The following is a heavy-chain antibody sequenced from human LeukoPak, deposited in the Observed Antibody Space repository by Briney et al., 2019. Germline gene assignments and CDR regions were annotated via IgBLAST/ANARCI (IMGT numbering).Heavy chain of an antibody. CDR1: GGTFSSYA. V-gene: IGHV1-69*05. D-gene: IGHD5-18*01. CDR3: ARDVQRWFDP. Sequence: SVKVSCKASGGTFSSYAISWVRQAPGQGLEWMGGIIPIFGTANYAQKFQGRVTITTDESTSTVYMELSSLRSEDTAVYYCARDVQRWFDPWGQGTLVTVSS. CDR2: IIPIFGTA. J-gene: IGHJ5*02.